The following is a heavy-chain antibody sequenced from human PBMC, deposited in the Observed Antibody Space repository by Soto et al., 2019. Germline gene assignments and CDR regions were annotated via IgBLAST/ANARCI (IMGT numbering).Heavy chain of an antibody. D-gene: IGHD1-26*01. V-gene: IGHV3-30-3*01. Sequence: QVQLVESGGGVVQPGRSLRLSCAASGFIFRNYAMHWVRQAPGKGLEWVALISYDGIKNYYADSVKGRITISRDNSNNTPYLHMSSLRAEDTAVYYCARDKTGNGSYLRYWGQGTLVTVSS. J-gene: IGHJ1*01. CDR3: ARDKTGNGSYLRY. CDR2: ISYDGIKN. CDR1: GFIFRNYA.